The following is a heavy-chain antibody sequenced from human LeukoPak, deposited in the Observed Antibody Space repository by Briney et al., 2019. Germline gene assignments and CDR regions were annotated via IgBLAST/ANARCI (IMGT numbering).Heavy chain of an antibody. V-gene: IGHV3-48*04. J-gene: IGHJ4*02. CDR3: ARGFRDTAMFLDY. CDR1: GFTFSSYS. Sequence: GSLRLSCAASGFTFSSYSMNWVRQAPGKGLEWLSYISGSSSTIYYAESVKGRFTISRDNAKNSQYLQMNSLRAKDTAVYYCARGFRDTAMFLDYWGQGTLVTVSS. CDR2: ISGSSSTI. D-gene: IGHD5-18*01.